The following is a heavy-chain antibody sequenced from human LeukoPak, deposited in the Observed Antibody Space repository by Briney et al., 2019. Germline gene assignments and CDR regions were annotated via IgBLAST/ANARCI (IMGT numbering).Heavy chain of an antibody. D-gene: IGHD5-18*01. J-gene: IGHJ4*02. CDR2: IYRGGNT. V-gene: IGHV3-66*01. CDR3: AKSARGYSYGDFAY. CDR1: GFTVSSNY. Sequence: GGSLRLSCAASGFTVSSNYMNWVRQAPGKGLEWVSVIYRGGNTYYADSVKGRFTISRDNSKNTLYLQMNSLRAEDTAVYYCAKSARGYSYGDFAYWGQGTLVTVSS.